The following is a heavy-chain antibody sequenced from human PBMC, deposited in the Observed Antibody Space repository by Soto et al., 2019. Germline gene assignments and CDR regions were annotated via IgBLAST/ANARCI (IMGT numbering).Heavy chain of an antibody. J-gene: IGHJ4*02. CDR1: GGSISSSSYY. CDR2: IYYSGST. D-gene: IGHD5-12*01. Sequence: SETMSLTCTVSGGSISSSSYYWGWIRQPPGKGLEWIGSIYYSGSTYYNPSLKSRVTISVDTSKNQFSLKLSSVTAADTAVYYCARQARRYSGYESIGYWGEGTLVTVSS. V-gene: IGHV4-39*01. CDR3: ARQARRYSGYESIGY.